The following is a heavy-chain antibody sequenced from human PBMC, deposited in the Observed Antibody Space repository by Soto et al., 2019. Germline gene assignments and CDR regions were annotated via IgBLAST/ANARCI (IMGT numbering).Heavy chain of an antibody. D-gene: IGHD1-1*01. V-gene: IGHV3-53*01. CDR1: GFTISGKKY. CDR3: ATWHEREHAYDV. Sequence: DVQLVESGGGLIQPGESLRLSCAAFGFTISGKKYVAWVRQAPGKGQEWVSALYDLDGSFYAASVKGRFTTPSDSSKTTVYLQMNDLRPDDTAVYYCATWHEREHAYDVWGQGTTVTVSS. CDR2: LYDLDGS. J-gene: IGHJ3*01.